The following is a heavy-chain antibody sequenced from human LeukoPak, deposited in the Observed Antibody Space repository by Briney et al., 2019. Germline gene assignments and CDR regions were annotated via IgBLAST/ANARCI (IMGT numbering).Heavy chain of an antibody. CDR1: GFTFSSYA. Sequence: GGSPRLSCAASGFTFSSYAMSWVRQAPGKGLEWVSAISGSGGSTYYADSVKGRFTISRDNSKNTLYLQMNSLSAEDTAVYYCAKDLDSSGWYNFDYWGQGTLVTVSS. CDR3: AKDLDSSGWYNFDY. J-gene: IGHJ4*02. V-gene: IGHV3-23*01. CDR2: ISGSGGST. D-gene: IGHD6-19*01.